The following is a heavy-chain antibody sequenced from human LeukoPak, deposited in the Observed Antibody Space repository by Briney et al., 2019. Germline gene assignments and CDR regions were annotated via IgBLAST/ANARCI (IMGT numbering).Heavy chain of an antibody. J-gene: IGHJ4*02. CDR1: GFIFSAYD. V-gene: IGHV3-64*01. D-gene: IGHD2-21*02. CDR2: LSENGRVA. CDR3: ARLSGNPSRPTAPDY. Sequence: PGGSLRLSCEASGFIFSAYDMSWFRQAPGKGLEYVSSLSENGRVAFHSNSVKGRFSIYRDDSRSTLYLQMGSLTTGDTALYYCARLSGNPSRPTAPDYWGQGTLVTVSS.